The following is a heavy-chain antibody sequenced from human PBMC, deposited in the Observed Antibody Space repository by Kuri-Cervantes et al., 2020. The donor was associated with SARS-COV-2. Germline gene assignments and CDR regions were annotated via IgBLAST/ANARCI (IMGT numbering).Heavy chain of an antibody. J-gene: IGHJ2*01. D-gene: IGHD1-26*01. CDR3: AREGYGATNWYFDL. Sequence: SETLSLTCTVSGGSISSHYWSWIRQPAGKGLEWIGYIYACGSTNYNPSLKSRVTISVDTSRNQFSLKLNSVTAADTAVYFCAREGYGATNWYFDLWGRGTLVTVSS. V-gene: IGHV4-4*09. CDR2: IYACGST. CDR1: GGSISSHY.